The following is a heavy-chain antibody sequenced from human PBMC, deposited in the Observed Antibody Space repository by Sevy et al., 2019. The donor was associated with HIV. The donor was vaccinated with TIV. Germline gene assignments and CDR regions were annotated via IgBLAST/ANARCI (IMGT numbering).Heavy chain of an antibody. J-gene: IGHJ6*02. Sequence: GGSLRLSCTASGFTFSNYEMNWVRQAPGKGLEWVSYIGRSGSPIYYADSVKGRFTISRDNAKNTLYLQMNSLRAEDTAVYYCAKDIATFTYSSSWPYYYYYGMDVWGQGTTVTVSS. CDR2: IGRSGSPI. CDR1: GFTFSNYE. CDR3: AKDIATFTYSSSWPYYYYYGMDV. D-gene: IGHD6-13*01. V-gene: IGHV3-48*03.